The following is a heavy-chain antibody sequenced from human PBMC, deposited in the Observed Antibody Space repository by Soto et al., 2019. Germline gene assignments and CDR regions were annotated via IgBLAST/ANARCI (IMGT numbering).Heavy chain of an antibody. CDR2: IYYSGST. Sequence: SGTLSLTCTVSGGSISSGGYYWSWIRQHPGKGLEWIGYIYYSGSTYYNPSLKSRVTISVDTSKNQFSLKLSSVTAADTAVYYCARAGTVIPYRLNYYYYGMDVWGQGTTVTVS. V-gene: IGHV4-31*03. CDR3: ARAGTVIPYRLNYYYYGMDV. D-gene: IGHD4-4*01. CDR1: GGSISSGGYY. J-gene: IGHJ6*02.